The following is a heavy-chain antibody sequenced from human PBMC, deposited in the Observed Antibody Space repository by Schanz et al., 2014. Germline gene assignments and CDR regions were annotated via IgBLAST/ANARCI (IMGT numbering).Heavy chain of an antibody. J-gene: IGHJ4*02. Sequence: VQLVESGGGLVQPGGSLRLSCAASGFTLSSYGMHWVRQAPGKGLEWVSRINWSDGGSTGYADSVRGRFTISSDSSKNTLYLQMSSLRAEDTAVYYCARDRRNADLDYWGQGTLVTVSS. V-gene: IGHV3-NL1*01. CDR1: GFTLSSYG. D-gene: IGHD1-1*01. CDR2: INWSDGGST. CDR3: ARDRRNADLDY.